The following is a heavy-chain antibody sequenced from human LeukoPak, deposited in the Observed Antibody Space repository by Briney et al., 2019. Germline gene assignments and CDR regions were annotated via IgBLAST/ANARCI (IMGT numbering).Heavy chain of an antibody. Sequence: GASVKVSCKASGYTFTGYYMHWVRQAPGQGLEWMGWINPNSGGTNYAQKFQGRVTMTRDTSISTAYMELSRLRSDDTAVYYCARDTLGATSGGEVGWFDPWGQGTLVTVSS. CDR2: INPNSGGT. D-gene: IGHD1-26*01. J-gene: IGHJ5*02. V-gene: IGHV1-2*02. CDR1: GYTFTGYY. CDR3: ARDTLGATSGGEVGWFDP.